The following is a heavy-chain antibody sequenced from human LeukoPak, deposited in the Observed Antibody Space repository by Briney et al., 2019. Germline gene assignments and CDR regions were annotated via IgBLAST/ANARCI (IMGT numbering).Heavy chain of an antibody. CDR2: INPSGGST. J-gene: IGHJ4*02. V-gene: IGHV1-46*01. CDR3: ARSGEMAYFDY. CDR1: GYTFTSYY. Sequence: ASVKVSCKASGYTFTSYYMHWVRQAPGQGLEWMGLINPSGGSTSYAQEFQGRVTMTRDTSTSTVYMDLSSLRSEDTAVYYCARSGEMAYFDYWGQGTLVTVPS. D-gene: IGHD5-24*01.